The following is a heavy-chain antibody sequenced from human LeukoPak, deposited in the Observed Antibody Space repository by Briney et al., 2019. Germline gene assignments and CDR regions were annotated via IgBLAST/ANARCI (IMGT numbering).Heavy chain of an antibody. J-gene: IGHJ4*02. CDR1: GFTFSSYS. V-gene: IGHV3-21*04. CDR2: ISSSSSYI. CDR3: AKDRVRDGYNSDFDY. Sequence: GGSLRLSCAASGFTFSSYSMNWVRQAPGKGLEWVSSISSSSSYIYYADSVKGRFTISRDNAKNSLYVQMNSLRDEDTAVYYCAKDRVRDGYNSDFDYWGQGTMVTVSS. D-gene: IGHD5-24*01.